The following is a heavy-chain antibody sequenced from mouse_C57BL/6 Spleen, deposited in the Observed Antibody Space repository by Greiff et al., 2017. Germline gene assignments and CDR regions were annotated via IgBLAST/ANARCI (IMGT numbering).Heavy chain of an antibody. J-gene: IGHJ4*01. Sequence: LVESGAELVRPGTSVKVSCKASGYAFTNYLIEWVQQRPGQGLEWIGVINPGSGGTNYNEKFKGKATLTADKSSSTAYMQLSSLTSEDSAVYFCARRTAYAMDYWGQGTSVTVSS. V-gene: IGHV1-54*01. CDR1: GYAFTNYL. CDR3: ARRTAYAMDY. CDR2: INPGSGGT.